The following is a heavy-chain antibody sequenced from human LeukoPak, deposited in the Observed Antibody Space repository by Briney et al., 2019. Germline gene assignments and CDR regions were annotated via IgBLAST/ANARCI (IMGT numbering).Heavy chain of an antibody. Sequence: SETLSLTCTVSRGSISSYYWSWIRQPPGKGLEWIGYIYYSGSTNYNPSLKSRVTISVDTSKNQFSLKLSSVTAADTAVYYCARGSSGWHAAVDYWGQGTLVTVSS. CDR3: ARGSSGWHAAVDY. V-gene: IGHV4-59*01. CDR2: IYYSGST. CDR1: RGSISSYY. J-gene: IGHJ4*02. D-gene: IGHD6-19*01.